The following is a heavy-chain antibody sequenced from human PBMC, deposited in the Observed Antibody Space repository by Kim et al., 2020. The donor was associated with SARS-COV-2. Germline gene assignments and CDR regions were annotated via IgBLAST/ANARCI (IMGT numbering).Heavy chain of an antibody. CDR3: ARGQQLVLGYFDL. V-gene: IGHV4-4*07. Sequence: YNPSLKSRVPMSVDTSKNQFSLKLSSVTAADTAMYYCARGQQLVLGYFDLWGRGTLVSVSS. D-gene: IGHD6-13*01. J-gene: IGHJ2*01.